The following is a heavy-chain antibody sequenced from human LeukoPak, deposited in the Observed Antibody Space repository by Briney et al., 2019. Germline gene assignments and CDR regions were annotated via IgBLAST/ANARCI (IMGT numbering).Heavy chain of an antibody. J-gene: IGHJ4*02. V-gene: IGHV3-23*01. Sequence: GGSLRLSCAASGFTFSSYAMSWVRQAPGKGLEWVSAISGSGGSTYYADSVKGRYTISRDNSKNTLYLQMNSLRAEDTAVYYCAKSGVGYCGGDCYSDYWGQGTLVTVSS. CDR1: GFTFSSYA. CDR2: ISGSGGST. CDR3: AKSGVGYCGGDCYSDY. D-gene: IGHD2-21*02.